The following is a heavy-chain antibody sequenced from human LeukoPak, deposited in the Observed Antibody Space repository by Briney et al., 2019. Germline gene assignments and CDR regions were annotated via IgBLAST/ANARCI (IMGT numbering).Heavy chain of an antibody. CDR1: GFSLSTSGMY. V-gene: IGHV2-70*01. D-gene: IGHD6-13*01. CDR2: LDWDDDK. CDR3: ARMRRYSSSWYPTDY. Sequence: SGPTLVNPTQTLTLTCTFSGFSLSTSGMYVSWIRQPPGNALEWLALLDWDDDKYYSPSLKTRLTISKDTSKNQVVLTMTNMDPVDTATYYCARMRRYSSSWYPTDYWGQGTLVTVSS. J-gene: IGHJ4*02.